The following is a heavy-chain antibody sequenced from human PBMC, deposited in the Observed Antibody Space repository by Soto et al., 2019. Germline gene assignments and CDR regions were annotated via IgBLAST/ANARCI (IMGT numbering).Heavy chain of an antibody. D-gene: IGHD2-2*01. V-gene: IGHV3-66*01. Sequence: GGSLRLSCAASGFTVSSNYMSWVRQAPGKGLEWVSVIYSGGSTYYADSVKGRFTISRDNSKNTLYLQMNSLRAEDTAVYYCAREVRSTSSAGGYWGQGTLVTVSS. CDR2: IYSGGST. CDR1: GFTVSSNY. CDR3: AREVRSTSSAGGY. J-gene: IGHJ4*02.